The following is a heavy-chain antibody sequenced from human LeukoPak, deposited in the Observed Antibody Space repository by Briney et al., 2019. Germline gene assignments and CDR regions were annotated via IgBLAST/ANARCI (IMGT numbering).Heavy chain of an antibody. Sequence: SETLTHTCNVSGDSITSGGFYWAWIRQSPGKGLEWIGNAYYSGSTQYNPSLRGRVSISMDMTKNQFSLNLNSVSVTDTAIYYCARRDYASWFDPWGQGTLVTVSS. D-gene: IGHD4/OR15-4a*01. CDR3: ARRDYASWFDP. CDR1: GDSITSGGFY. V-gene: IGHV4-39*01. CDR2: AYYSGST. J-gene: IGHJ5*02.